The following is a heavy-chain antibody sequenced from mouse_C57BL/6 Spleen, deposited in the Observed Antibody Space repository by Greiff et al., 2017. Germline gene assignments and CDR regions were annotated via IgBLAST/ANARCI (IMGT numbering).Heavy chain of an antibody. J-gene: IGHJ4*01. CDR1: GFTFSSYG. V-gene: IGHV5-6*01. CDR2: ISSGGSYT. D-gene: IGHD1-1*01. Sequence: EVKLVESGGDLVKLGGSLKLSCAASGFTFSSYGLSWVRQTPDKRLEWVATISSGGSYTYYPDSVKGRFTISRDNAKITLYLQMSSLKSEDTAMYYCARHVYYGSSPSMDYWGQGTSVTVSS. CDR3: ARHVYYGSSPSMDY.